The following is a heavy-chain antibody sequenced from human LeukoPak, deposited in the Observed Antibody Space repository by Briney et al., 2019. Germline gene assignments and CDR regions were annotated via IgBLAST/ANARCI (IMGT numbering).Heavy chain of an antibody. CDR3: AGDRATSYFDY. CDR1: GFTFRSYG. Sequence: GGSLRLSCAASGFTFRSYGMHWVRQAPGKGLEGVAFIWYDGSNKYYTDSVKGRFTISRDNSKNTLYLQMNSLRAEDTAVYYCAGDRATSYFDYWGQGALVTISS. CDR2: IWYDGSNK. J-gene: IGHJ4*02. V-gene: IGHV3-33*08. D-gene: IGHD1-26*01.